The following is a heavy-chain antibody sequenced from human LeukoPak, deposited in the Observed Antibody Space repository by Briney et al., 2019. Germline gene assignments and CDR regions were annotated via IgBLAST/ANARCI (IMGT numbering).Heavy chain of an antibody. CDR1: GYTFTGYY. Sequence: ASVKVSCKASGYTFTGYYMHWVRQAPGQGLEWMAWINPNSGTTEYAQKFQGGVTVTRDTSISTAYMELSRLTSDDTAIYYCARRQGNSLAGFDYWGQGTLVTVSS. CDR3: ARRQGNSLAGFDY. J-gene: IGHJ4*02. D-gene: IGHD1/OR15-1a*01. V-gene: IGHV1-2*02. CDR2: INPNSGTT.